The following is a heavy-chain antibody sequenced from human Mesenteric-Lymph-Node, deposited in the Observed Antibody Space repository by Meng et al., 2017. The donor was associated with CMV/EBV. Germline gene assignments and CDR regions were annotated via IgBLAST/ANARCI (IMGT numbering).Heavy chain of an antibody. D-gene: IGHD2-8*01. CDR1: GFTFSSYP. CDR2: IYTGSEAT. Sequence: GGSLRLSCVASGFTFSSYPMSWVRQAPGKGLEWVSVIYTGSEATFYADSVKGRFSISRDISKNTLFLQMNSLRAGDTAVYYCAKGGGYCDDGPCFHFDSWGQGTQVTVSS. V-gene: IGHV3-23*03. J-gene: IGHJ4*02. CDR3: AKGGGYCDDGPCFHFDS.